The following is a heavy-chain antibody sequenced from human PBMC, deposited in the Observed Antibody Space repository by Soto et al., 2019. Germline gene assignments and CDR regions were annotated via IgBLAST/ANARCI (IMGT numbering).Heavy chain of an antibody. J-gene: IGHJ6*02. CDR2: MDPSDSYT. V-gene: IGHV5-10-1*01. Sequence: GESLKISCKGSGYSFTSYWISWVRQMPGKGLEWMGRMDPSDSYTNYSPSFQGHVTISADKSISTAYLQWSSLKASDTAMYFCAADGAQYYYGMGVWGQGTTVTVSS. CDR3: AADGAQYYYGMGV. D-gene: IGHD3-10*01. CDR1: GYSFTSYW.